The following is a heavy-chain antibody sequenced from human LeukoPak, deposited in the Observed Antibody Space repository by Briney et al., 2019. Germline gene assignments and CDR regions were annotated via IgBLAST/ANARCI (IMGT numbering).Heavy chain of an antibody. V-gene: IGHV1-3*01. J-gene: IGHJ5*02. Sequence: ASVKVSCKASGYTFTSYAMHWVRQAPGQRLEWMGWINAGNGNTKYSQEFQGRVTMTRDTSISTAYMELSRLRSDDTAVYYCARVDTVTTDNWFDPWGQGTLVTVSS. D-gene: IGHD4-17*01. CDR1: GYTFTSYA. CDR2: INAGNGNT. CDR3: ARVDTVTTDNWFDP.